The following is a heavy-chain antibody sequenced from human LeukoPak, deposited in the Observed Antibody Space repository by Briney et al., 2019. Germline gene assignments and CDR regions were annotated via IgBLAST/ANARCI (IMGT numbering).Heavy chain of an antibody. V-gene: IGHV7-4-1*02. J-gene: IGHJ5*02. D-gene: IGHD6-19*01. CDR1: GYTFTRYA. CDR2: INTDTGNP. CDR3: ARAGRAVAGKNWFDP. Sequence: ASVKVSCKASGYTFTRYAIIWVRQAPGQGLEWMGCINTDTGNPTYAQGFTGRFVFSLDTSVSTAYLQISSLKAEDTAVYYCARAGRAVAGKNWFDPWGQGTLVTVSS.